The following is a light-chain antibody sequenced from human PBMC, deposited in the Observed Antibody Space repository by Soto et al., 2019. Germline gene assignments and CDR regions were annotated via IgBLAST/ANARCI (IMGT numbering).Light chain of an antibody. J-gene: IGKJ1*01. V-gene: IGKV1-27*01. CDR3: RNYYTAPEA. CDR1: QGISNY. CDR2: ATS. Sequence: DIQMTQSPSSLSASIGDRVTITCRASQGISNYLAWYQQRPGELPNLLIYATSTLPSGVPSRFSGSGSGTDFTLTISSLQPEGVATYYCRNYYTAPEAFGQGTKVEIK.